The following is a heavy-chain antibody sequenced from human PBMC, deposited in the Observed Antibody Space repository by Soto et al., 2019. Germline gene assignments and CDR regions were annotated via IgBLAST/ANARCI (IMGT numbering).Heavy chain of an antibody. V-gene: IGHV4-30-2*06. CDR1: GGSVTTGRSS. CDR3: VRESAASGPNWFDT. CDR2: IYHSGST. J-gene: IGHJ5*02. Sequence: QLQLQESGSGLVQPSQTLSLTCSVSGGSVTTGRSSWNWIRQSPGKGLEWIAYIYHSGSTYYNPSLRSRVTISVDRSENQFSLKLSSVTAADTAVYYCVRESAASGPNWFDTWGPGTLVTVSS. D-gene: IGHD6-13*01.